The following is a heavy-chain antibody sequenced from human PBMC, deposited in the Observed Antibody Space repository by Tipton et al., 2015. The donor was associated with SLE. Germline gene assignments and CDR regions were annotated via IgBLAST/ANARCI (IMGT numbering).Heavy chain of an antibody. Sequence: SLRLSCAASGFTFSSYAMSWVRQAPGKGLEWVSAISGSGGSTYYADSVKGRFTISRDNSKNTLYLQMNSLRAEDTAVYYCAKGIKLVGAKGGLDYWGQGTLVTVSS. CDR1: GFTFSSYA. V-gene: IGHV3-23*01. D-gene: IGHD1-26*01. J-gene: IGHJ4*02. CDR2: ISGSGGST. CDR3: AKGIKLVGAKGGLDY.